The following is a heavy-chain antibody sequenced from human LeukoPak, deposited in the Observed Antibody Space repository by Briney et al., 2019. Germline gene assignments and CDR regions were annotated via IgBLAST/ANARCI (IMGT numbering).Heavy chain of an antibody. Sequence: ASVTVSCKASGYTFTSYYMHWVRQAPGQGLEWMGIINPSGGSTSYAQKFQGRVTMTRDTSTSTVYLELSSLRSEDTAVYYCARAPEVDSDFDYWGQGTLVTVSS. V-gene: IGHV1-46*01. CDR3: ARAPEVDSDFDY. CDR1: GYTFTSYY. D-gene: IGHD1-14*01. CDR2: INPSGGST. J-gene: IGHJ4*02.